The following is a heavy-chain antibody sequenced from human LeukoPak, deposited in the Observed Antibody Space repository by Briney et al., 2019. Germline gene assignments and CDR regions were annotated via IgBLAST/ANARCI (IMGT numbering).Heavy chain of an antibody. V-gene: IGHV1-69*13. CDR3: ARAYDSSGYYYYY. CDR2: IIPIFGTA. J-gene: IGHJ4*02. D-gene: IGHD3-22*01. CDR1: GYTFTGYY. Sequence: SVKVSCKASGYTFTGYYMHWVRQAPGQGLEWMGGIIPIFGTANYAQKFQGRVTITADESTSTAYMELSSLRFEDTAVYYCARAYDSSGYYYYYWGQGTLVTVSS.